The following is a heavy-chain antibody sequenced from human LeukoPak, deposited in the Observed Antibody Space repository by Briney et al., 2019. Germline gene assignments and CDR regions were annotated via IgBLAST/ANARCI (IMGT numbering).Heavy chain of an antibody. CDR1: GYTFTSYG. Sequence: GASVKVSCKASGYTFTSYGISCVRQAPGQGLEWMGWISAYNGNTSYEQKLQGRVTMTTDTSTSTAYMELRSLRSDDTAVYYCARRIAYCSGGSCYSAPYYYYYMDVWGKGTTVTVSS. CDR3: ARRIAYCSGGSCYSAPYYYYYMDV. D-gene: IGHD2-15*01. V-gene: IGHV1-18*01. J-gene: IGHJ6*03. CDR2: ISAYNGNT.